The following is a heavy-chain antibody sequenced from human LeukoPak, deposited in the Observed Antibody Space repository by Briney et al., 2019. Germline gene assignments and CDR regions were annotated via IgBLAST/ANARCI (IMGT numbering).Heavy chain of an antibody. J-gene: IGHJ4*02. Sequence: PGGSLRLSCAASGFTFSRCAMSSVRQAPGKGLQWVSSITSSSNLYYSDSVRGRFSISRDNSKNTLYLQMNNLRAEDTAVYYCAKRDVLGGWYHDYWGQGTLVTVSS. V-gene: IGHV3-23*01. CDR2: ITSSSNL. CDR3: AKRDVLGGWYHDY. CDR1: GFTFSRCA. D-gene: IGHD6-19*01.